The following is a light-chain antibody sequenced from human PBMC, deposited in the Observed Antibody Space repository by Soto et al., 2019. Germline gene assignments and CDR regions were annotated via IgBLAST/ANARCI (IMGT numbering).Light chain of an antibody. V-gene: IGLV2-11*01. CDR3: CSYAGSYSFV. J-gene: IGLJ1*01. CDR2: DVS. CDR1: SSDVGGYNY. Sequence: QSALTQPRSVSGSPGQSVTISCTGTSSDVGGYNYLSWYQQHPGKAPKLMIYDVSKRPSGVPDRVSGSKSGNTASLTTSGLQADDEADYYCCSYAGSYSFVFGTGTKVTVL.